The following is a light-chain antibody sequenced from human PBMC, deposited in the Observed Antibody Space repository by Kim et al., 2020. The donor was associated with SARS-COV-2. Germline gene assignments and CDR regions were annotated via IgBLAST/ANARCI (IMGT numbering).Light chain of an antibody. Sequence: PGTSVTIDRTGTSSDVGGYNYVSWYQQHPGKAPKLMIYDVSKRPSGVSDRFSGSKSGNTASLTISGLQAEDEADYYCCSYAGSYTLFGGGTQLTVL. CDR1: SSDVGGYNY. CDR2: DVS. CDR3: CSYAGSYTL. J-gene: IGLJ2*01. V-gene: IGLV2-11*01.